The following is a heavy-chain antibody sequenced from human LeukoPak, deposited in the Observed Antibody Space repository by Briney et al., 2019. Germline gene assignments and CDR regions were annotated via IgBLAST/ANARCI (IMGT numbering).Heavy chain of an antibody. J-gene: IGHJ3*02. CDR2: IRGSGENT. V-gene: IGHV3-23*01. CDR3: ARLRGSYTSATCPVGDGFDI. Sequence: GGSLRLSCGASGFTFSSYAMSWVRQAPGKGLEWVSAIRGSGENTYYADSVKGRFAISRDNGKNSLYLRMTSLRADDTAVYYCARLRGSYTSATCPVGDGFDIWGQGTRVTVSS. D-gene: IGHD5-24*01. CDR1: GFTFSSYA.